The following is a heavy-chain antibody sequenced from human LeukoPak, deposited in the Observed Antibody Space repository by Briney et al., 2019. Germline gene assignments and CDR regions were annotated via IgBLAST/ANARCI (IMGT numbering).Heavy chain of an antibody. V-gene: IGHV1-24*01. D-gene: IGHD2-2*01. Sequence: ASVKVSCKVSGYTLTELSMHWVRQAPGKGLEWMGGFDPEDGETIYAQKFRGRVTMTEDTSTDTAYMELSSLRSEDTAVYYCATVCSSCDNWFDPWGQGTLVTVSS. CDR3: ATVCSSCDNWFDP. CDR1: GYTLTELS. J-gene: IGHJ5*02. CDR2: FDPEDGET.